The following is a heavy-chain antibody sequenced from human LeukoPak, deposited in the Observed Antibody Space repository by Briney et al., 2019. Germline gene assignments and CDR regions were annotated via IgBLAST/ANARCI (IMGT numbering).Heavy chain of an antibody. V-gene: IGHV1-2*02. CDR1: GYTFTGYY. CDR3: ARDYGRGVRCDYFDY. CDR2: INPRSGGT. D-gene: IGHD3-10*02. Sequence: ASVKVSCKASGYTFTGYYMHWVRQAPGQGLEWMGWINPRSGGTNYAQKFQGRVTMTRDTSISTAYMELDRLRSDDTAVYYCARDYGRGVRCDYFDYWGQGTLVTVSS. J-gene: IGHJ4*02.